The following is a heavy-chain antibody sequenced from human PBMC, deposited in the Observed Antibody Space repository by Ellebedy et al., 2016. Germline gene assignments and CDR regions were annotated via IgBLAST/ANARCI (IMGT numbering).Heavy chain of an antibody. J-gene: IGHJ4*02. V-gene: IGHV1-46*01. D-gene: IGHD3-3*01. CDR3: ARDGRLGGDFWSSGDY. CDR1: GYTFTSYY. CDR2: INPSGGST. Sequence: ASVKVSCXASGYTFTSYYMHWVRQAPGQGLEWMGIINPSGGSTSYAQKFQGRVTMTRDTSTSTVYMELSSLRSEDTAVYYCARDGRLGGDFWSSGDYWGQGTLVTVSS.